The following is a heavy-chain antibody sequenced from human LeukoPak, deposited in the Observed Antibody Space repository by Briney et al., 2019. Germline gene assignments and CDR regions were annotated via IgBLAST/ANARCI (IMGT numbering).Heavy chain of an antibody. Sequence: SETLSLTCTVSGGSISSYYWSRIRQPPGKGLEWIGYIYYSGSTNYNPSLKSRVTISVDTSKNQLSLKLSSVTAADTAVYYCAREGGTYYYDNGAFDIWGQGTMVTVSS. CDR2: IYYSGST. D-gene: IGHD3-22*01. J-gene: IGHJ3*02. V-gene: IGHV4-59*01. CDR1: GGSISSYY. CDR3: AREGGTYYYDNGAFDI.